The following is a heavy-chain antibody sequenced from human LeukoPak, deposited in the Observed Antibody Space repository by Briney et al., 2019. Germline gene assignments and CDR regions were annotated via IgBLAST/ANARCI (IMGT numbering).Heavy chain of an antibody. D-gene: IGHD6-19*01. Sequence: PSETLSLTCTVSGGSISSYYWSWIRQPPGKGLEWIGYIYYSGSTNYSPSLKSRVTISVDTSKNQFSLKLSSVTAADTAAYYCARVGGSGWYLGSFDYWGQGTLVTVSS. J-gene: IGHJ4*02. CDR2: IYYSGST. CDR3: ARVGGSGWYLGSFDY. CDR1: GGSISSYY. V-gene: IGHV4-59*01.